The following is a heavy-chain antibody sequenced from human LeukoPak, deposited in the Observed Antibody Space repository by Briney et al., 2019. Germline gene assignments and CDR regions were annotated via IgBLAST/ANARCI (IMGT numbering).Heavy chain of an antibody. CDR1: GGSISSSSYY. D-gene: IGHD2-2*01. J-gene: IGHJ4*02. Sequence: SETLSLTCTVSGGSISSSSYYWGWIRQPPGKGLEWIGSIYYSGSTYYNPSLKSRVTISVDTSKNQFSLILTSVTAADTAVYYCARQLLSYFDYWGQGTLVTVSS. V-gene: IGHV4-39*07. CDR3: ARQLLSYFDY. CDR2: IYYSGST.